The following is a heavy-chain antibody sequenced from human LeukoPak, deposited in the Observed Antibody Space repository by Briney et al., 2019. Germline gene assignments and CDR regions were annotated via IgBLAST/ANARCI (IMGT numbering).Heavy chain of an antibody. CDR1: GLTFSAYT. CDR2: ISSNGGKT. Sequence: GGSLRLSWSVSGLTFSAYTMHWVRQAPGRGLQYVSSISSNGGKTYYADSVKGRFTISRDNSKNTLYLQMSSLRLEDTAVYYCVKDRWIDYWGQGVLVTVSS. V-gene: IGHV3-64D*09. J-gene: IGHJ4*02. D-gene: IGHD5-24*01. CDR3: VKDRWIDY.